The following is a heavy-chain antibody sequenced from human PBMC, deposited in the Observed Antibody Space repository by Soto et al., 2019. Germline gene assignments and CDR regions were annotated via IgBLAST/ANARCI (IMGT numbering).Heavy chain of an antibody. CDR2: ISSSGSTI. J-gene: IGHJ6*02. CDR3: AREAGFYYGMDV. V-gene: IGHV3-48*04. Sequence: PGGSLRLSCAASGFTFSSYSMNWVRQAPGKGLEWVSYISSSGSTIYYADSVKGRFTISRDNAKNSLYLQMNSLRAEDTAVYYCAREAGFYYGMDVWGQGTTVTVSS. CDR1: GFTFSSYS. D-gene: IGHD6-13*01.